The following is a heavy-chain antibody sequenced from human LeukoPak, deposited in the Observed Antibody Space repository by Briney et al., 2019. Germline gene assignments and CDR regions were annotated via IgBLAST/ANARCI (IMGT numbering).Heavy chain of an antibody. D-gene: IGHD2-2*01. J-gene: IGHJ6*02. CDR3: AKKGSRKDSSNTSCSYYYYGLDV. CDR1: GFTFSSYA. V-gene: IGHV3-23*01. CDR2: ISGSGGST. Sequence: GGSLRLSCAAPGFTFSSYAMSWVRQAPGKGLEWVSAISGSGGSTYYADSVKGRFTISRDNSKNTLDLQMNSLRAEDTAVYYCAKKGSRKDSSNTSCSYYYYGLDVWGQGTTVTVSS.